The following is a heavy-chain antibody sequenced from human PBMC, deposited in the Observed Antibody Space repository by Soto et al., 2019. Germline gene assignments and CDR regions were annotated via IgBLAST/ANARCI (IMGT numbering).Heavy chain of an antibody. CDR3: ARAVYSRKTGFDC. Sequence: GGSLRLSCAASAFTFSDYYMSWMRQAPGKGLEWVSYISSTSGTISYADSVKGRFTISRDNAKNSLFLQMNSLRVEDTAVYFCARAVYSRKTGFDCWGQGTLVTVSS. J-gene: IGHJ4*02. CDR2: ISSTSGTI. D-gene: IGHD6-13*01. CDR1: AFTFSDYY. V-gene: IGHV3-11*01.